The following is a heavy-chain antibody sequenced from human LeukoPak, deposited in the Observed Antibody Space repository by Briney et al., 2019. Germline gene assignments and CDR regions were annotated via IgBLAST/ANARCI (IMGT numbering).Heavy chain of an antibody. CDR2: IIPILGIA. CDR1: GGTFSSYT. J-gene: IGHJ4*02. V-gene: IGHV1-69*04. D-gene: IGHD3-3*01. CDR3: ARDSPESGPAIFDY. Sequence: ASVKVSCKASGGTFSSYTISWVRQAPGQGLEWMGRIIPILGIANYAQKFQGRVTITADKSTSAAYMELSSLRSEDTAVYYCARDSPESGPAIFDYWGQGTLVTVSS.